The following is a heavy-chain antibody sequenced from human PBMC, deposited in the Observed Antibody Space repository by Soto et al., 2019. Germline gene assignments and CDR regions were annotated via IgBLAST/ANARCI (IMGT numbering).Heavy chain of an antibody. CDR1: GGSISSGGYY. CDR3: ARVHRGVRVDWFDP. J-gene: IGHJ5*02. D-gene: IGHD2-8*02. CDR2: IYYSGST. Sequence: SETLSLTCTVSGGSISSGGYYWSWIRQHPGKGLEWIGYIYYSGSTYYNPSLKSRVTISVDTSKNQFSLKLSSVTAADTAVYYCARVHRGVRVDWFDPWGQGTLVTVSS. V-gene: IGHV4-31*03.